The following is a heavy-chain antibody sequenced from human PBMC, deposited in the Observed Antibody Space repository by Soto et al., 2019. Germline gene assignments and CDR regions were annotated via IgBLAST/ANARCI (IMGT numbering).Heavy chain of an antibody. CDR3: ARSGYSSHGMDV. J-gene: IGHJ6*02. CDR1: GYIFTTYW. Sequence: FLKISCQGSGYIFTTYWIGWVRQMPGKGLEWMGIIYPTDSDTRYSPSFQGQVTISADKSISTAYLQWSSLRASDTAVYYCARSGYSSHGMDVWGQGTTVTVSS. CDR2: IYPTDSDT. V-gene: IGHV5-51*01. D-gene: IGHD5-12*01.